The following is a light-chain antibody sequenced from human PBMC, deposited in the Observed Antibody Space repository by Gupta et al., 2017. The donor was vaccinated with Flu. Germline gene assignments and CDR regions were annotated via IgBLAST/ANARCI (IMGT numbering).Light chain of an antibody. CDR2: EVT. Sequence: QSALTHPASVSGSPGQSITISCTGTSSDVGGYKYVSWYQQHPGKAPKLIIFEVTNRPSGVSNRFSGSKSGNTASLTISGLQAEDEAYYYCSSNTNTNTLVVFGGGTKLTVL. V-gene: IGLV2-14*01. CDR3: SSNTNTNTLVV. J-gene: IGLJ2*01. CDR1: SSDVGGYKY.